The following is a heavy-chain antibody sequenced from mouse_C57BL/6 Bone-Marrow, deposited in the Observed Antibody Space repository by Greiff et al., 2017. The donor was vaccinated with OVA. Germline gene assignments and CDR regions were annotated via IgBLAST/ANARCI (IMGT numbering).Heavy chain of an antibody. J-gene: IGHJ4*01. Sequence: QVQLQQSGAELARPGASVKMSCKASGYTFTSYTMHWVKQRPGKGLEWIGYINPSSGYTKYNQKFKDKATLTADKSSSTAYMQMTRLTSEYSAVYYCARNGKPYYYAMDYRGQGTSVTVSS. CDR3: ARNGKPYYYAMDY. V-gene: IGHV1-4*01. CDR1: GYTFTSYT. D-gene: IGHD6-1*01. CDR2: INPSSGYT.